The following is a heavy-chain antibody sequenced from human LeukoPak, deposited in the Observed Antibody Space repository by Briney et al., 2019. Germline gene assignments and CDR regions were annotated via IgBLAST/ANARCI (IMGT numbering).Heavy chain of an antibody. CDR1: GYTFTACY. J-gene: IGHJ4*02. V-gene: IGHV1-2*02. CDR3: ARDRVVVPAAFDY. CDR2: INPNSGGT. D-gene: IGHD2-2*01. Sequence: ASVKVSCKASGYTFTACYMHWVRQAPGQGLEWMGWINPNSGGTNYAQKFQGRVTMTRDTSNSTAYMELSRLRSDDTAVYYCARDRVVVPAAFDYWGQGTLVTVSS.